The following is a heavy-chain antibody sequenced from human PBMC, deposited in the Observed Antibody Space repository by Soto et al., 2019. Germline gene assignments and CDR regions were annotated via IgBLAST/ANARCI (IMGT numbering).Heavy chain of an antibody. CDR3: ATEMGATQGPFDN. D-gene: IGHD1-26*01. J-gene: IGHJ4*02. V-gene: IGHV3-23*01. CDR1: GFTFSTYA. Sequence: PGGSLRLSCAASGFTFSTYAMSWVRQAPGKGLEWVSAISGSGATTYYADSVKGRFTISRDNSISRLYLQMNSLRPEDTAVYYCATEMGATQGPFDNWGQGTLVTVSS. CDR2: ISGSGATT.